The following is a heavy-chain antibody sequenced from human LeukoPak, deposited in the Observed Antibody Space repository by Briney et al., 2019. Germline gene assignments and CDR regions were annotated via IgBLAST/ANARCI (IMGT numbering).Heavy chain of an antibody. CDR3: ARDNSVGDNAWWFDP. Sequence: ASLKVSCKASGYTFTSYYMHWVRQAPGHGLEWMGLINPTGGSAGYAQKFQGRVTMTRDMSTSTDYMELSSLRSEDTAIYYCARDNSVGDNAWWFDPWGQGTLVTVSS. V-gene: IGHV1-46*01. CDR2: INPTGGSA. D-gene: IGHD1-26*01. CDR1: GYTFTSYY. J-gene: IGHJ5*02.